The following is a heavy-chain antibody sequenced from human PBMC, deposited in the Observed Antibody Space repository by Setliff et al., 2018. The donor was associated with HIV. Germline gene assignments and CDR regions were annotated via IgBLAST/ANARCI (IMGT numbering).Heavy chain of an antibody. CDR2: INSNGGST. CDR3: ARTSTTTGTTLNWFDP. Sequence: GGSLRLSCAASGFTFSSYAMSWVRQAPGKGLEWVSTINSNGGSTYYADSVKGRFTISRDNSKNSLYLQMNSLRVEDTAVYYCARTSTTTGTTLNWFDPWGQGTLVTVSS. CDR1: GFTFSSYA. V-gene: IGHV3-23*01. J-gene: IGHJ5*02. D-gene: IGHD1-1*01.